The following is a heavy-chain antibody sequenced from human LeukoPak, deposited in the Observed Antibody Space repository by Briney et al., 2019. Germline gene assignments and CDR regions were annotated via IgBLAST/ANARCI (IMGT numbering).Heavy chain of an antibody. CDR2: INHSGST. Sequence: PSETLSLTCAVYGGSFSGYYWSWIRQPPGKGLEWIGEINHSGSTDYNPSLKSRVTISVDTSKNQFPLKLSSVTAADTAVYYCARGRDYYGSGSYYPTLDPWGQGTLVTVSS. CDR3: ARGRDYYGSGSYYPTLDP. J-gene: IGHJ5*02. CDR1: GGSFSGYY. D-gene: IGHD3-10*01. V-gene: IGHV4-34*01.